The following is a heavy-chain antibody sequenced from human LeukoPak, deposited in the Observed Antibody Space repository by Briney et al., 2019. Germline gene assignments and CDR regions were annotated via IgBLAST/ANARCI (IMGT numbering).Heavy chain of an antibody. J-gene: IGHJ6*03. CDR3: AREGRVRDYYYYMDV. V-gene: IGHV1-18*01. D-gene: IGHD3-10*01. CDR1: GYTFTSYG. CDR2: ISAYNGNT. Sequence: ASVKVSCKASGYTFTSYGISWVRQAPGQGLEWMGWISAYNGNTNYAQKLQGRVTMTTDTSTSTAYMELSSLRSEDTAVYYCAREGRVRDYYYYMDVWGKGTTVTVSS.